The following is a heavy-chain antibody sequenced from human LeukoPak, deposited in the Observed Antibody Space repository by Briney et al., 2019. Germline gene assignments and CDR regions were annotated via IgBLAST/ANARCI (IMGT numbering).Heavy chain of an antibody. Sequence: GGSLRLSCAASGFTFSSYSMNWVRQAPGKGLEWVATIKQDGSEKYYVDSVKGRFTISRDNAKNSLFLQMNTLRAEDTAVYYCARGRSFSAGWSRGADYWGQGTLVTVSS. CDR2: IKQDGSEK. CDR3: ARGRSFSAGWSRGADY. J-gene: IGHJ4*02. D-gene: IGHD6-19*01. V-gene: IGHV3-7*04. CDR1: GFTFSSYS.